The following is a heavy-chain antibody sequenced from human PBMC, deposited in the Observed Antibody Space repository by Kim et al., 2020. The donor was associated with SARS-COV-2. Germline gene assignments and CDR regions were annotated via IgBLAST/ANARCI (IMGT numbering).Heavy chain of an antibody. J-gene: IGHJ6*02. CDR3: ARETTVPNINFVLSIYYYYYGMDV. V-gene: IGHV1-18*01. D-gene: IGHD4-4*01. CDR2: ISAYNGNT. Sequence: ASVKVSCKASGYTFTSYGISWVRQAPGQGLEWMGWISAYNGNTNYAQKLQGRVTMTTDTSTSTAYMELRSLRSDDTAVYYCARETTVPNINFVLSIYYYYYGMDVWGQGTTVTVSS. CDR1: GYTFTSYG.